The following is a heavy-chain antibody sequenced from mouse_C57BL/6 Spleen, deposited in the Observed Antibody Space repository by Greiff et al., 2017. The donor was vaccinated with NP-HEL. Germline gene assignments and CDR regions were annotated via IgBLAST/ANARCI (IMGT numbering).Heavy chain of an antibody. J-gene: IGHJ4*01. CDR2: IHPNSGST. CDR3: AKGGYYGSRGDYYAMDY. V-gene: IGHV1-64*01. D-gene: IGHD1-1*01. CDR1: GYTFTSYW. Sequence: VQLQQSGAELVKPGASVKLSCKASGYTFTSYWMHWVKQRPGQGLEWIGMIHPNSGSTNYNEKFKSKATMTVDKSSSTAYMQLSSLTSEDSAVYYCAKGGYYGSRGDYYAMDYWGQRTSVTVSS.